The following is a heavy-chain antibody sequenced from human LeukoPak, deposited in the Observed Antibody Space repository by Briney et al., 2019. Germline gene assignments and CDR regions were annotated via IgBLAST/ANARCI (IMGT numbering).Heavy chain of an antibody. Sequence: SETLSLTCAVYGGSFSGYYWSWIRQPPGKGLEWIGEINHSGSTNYNPSLKSRVTISVDTSKNQFSLKLSSATAADTAVYYCARLLGRWLQLRFDPWGQGTLVTVSS. CDR2: INHSGST. J-gene: IGHJ5*02. D-gene: IGHD5-24*01. CDR1: GGSFSGYY. V-gene: IGHV4-34*01. CDR3: ARLLGRWLQLRFDP.